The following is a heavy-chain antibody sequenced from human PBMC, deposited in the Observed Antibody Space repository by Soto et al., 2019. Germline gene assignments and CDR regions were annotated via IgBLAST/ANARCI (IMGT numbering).Heavy chain of an antibody. D-gene: IGHD3-3*01. V-gene: IGHV1-69*01. J-gene: IGHJ6*02. CDR3: ARHDTSYDVCSPYYYYGMDV. Sequence: QVQLVQSGAEVKTPGSSVKVSCKASGGTFSSYAISWVRQAPGQGLEWMGGIIPISGTANYAQKFQGRVTITADESTSTAYMELSSMRSEDTSVYYCARHDTSYDVCSPYYYYGMDVWGQGTTGTVS. CDR2: IIPISGTA. CDR1: GGTFSSYA.